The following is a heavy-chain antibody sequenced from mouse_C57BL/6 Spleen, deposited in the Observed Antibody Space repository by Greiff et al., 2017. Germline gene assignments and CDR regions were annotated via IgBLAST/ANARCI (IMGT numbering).Heavy chain of an antibody. D-gene: IGHD1-1*01. J-gene: IGHJ1*03. CDR1: GFSLSTFGMG. V-gene: IGHV8-8*01. CDR2: IWWDDDK. CDR3: ARIYYGSSYWYFDV. Sequence: QVTLKESGPGILQPSQTLSLTCSFSGFSLSTFGMGVGWIRQPPGKGLEWLANIWWDDDKYYNPALKSRLTISKDTSKNQVFLKIANVNTADTATYYCARIYYGSSYWYFDVWGTGTTVTVSS.